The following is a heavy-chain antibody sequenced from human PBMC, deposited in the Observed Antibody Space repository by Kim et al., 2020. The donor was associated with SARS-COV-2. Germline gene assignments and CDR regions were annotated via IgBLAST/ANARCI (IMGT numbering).Heavy chain of an antibody. J-gene: IGHJ4*02. CDR2: KT. V-gene: IGHV1-3*01. CDR3: ARDMNPTVYDY. D-gene: IGHD4-4*01. Sequence: KTNNPQKFQGRVTITRDTSATTAYMDLRSLTFEDTAIYYCARDMNPTVYDYWGQGTLVTVSS.